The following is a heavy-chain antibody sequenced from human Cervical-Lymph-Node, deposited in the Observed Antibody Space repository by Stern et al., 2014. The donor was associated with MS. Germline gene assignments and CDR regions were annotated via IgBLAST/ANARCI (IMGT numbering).Heavy chain of an antibody. CDR3: ARDRAMVHYYYGMDV. CDR2: IYYSGST. J-gene: IGHJ6*02. Sequence: QVQQQESGPGLVKPSETLSLTCTVSGGSISSYYWSWIRQPPGKGLEWIGYIYYSGSTNYNPSLKSRVTISVDTSKNQFSLKLSSVTAADTAVYYCARDRAMVHYYYGMDVWGQGTTVTVSS. D-gene: IGHD3-10*01. V-gene: IGHV4-59*01. CDR1: GGSISSYY.